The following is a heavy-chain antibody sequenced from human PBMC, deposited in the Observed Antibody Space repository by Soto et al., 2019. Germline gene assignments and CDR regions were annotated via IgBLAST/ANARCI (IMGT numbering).Heavy chain of an antibody. CDR1: GYTFTNYA. D-gene: IGHD3-16*01. CDR3: AFGTDYFHY. J-gene: IGHJ1*01. V-gene: IGHV1-3*01. Sequence: ASVKVSCKASGYTFTNYAMHWVRQAPGQRPEWMGWIHAGDGNTKFSQNFQGRVTFTRDTSANTDYMELSSLRSEDTAVYYCAFGTDYFHYWGQGTLVTVSS. CDR2: IHAGDGNT.